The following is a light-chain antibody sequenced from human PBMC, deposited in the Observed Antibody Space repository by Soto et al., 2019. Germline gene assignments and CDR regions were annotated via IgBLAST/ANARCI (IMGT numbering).Light chain of an antibody. V-gene: IGKV3-15*01. J-gene: IGKJ4*01. CDR1: QSVSSN. CDR3: QQYNNWPPLT. CDR2: GAS. Sequence: EIVMSQSPATLSVSPGERATLSCRASQSVSSNLAWYQQKPGQAPRLLIYGASTRATGIPARFSGSGSETESTFTISSLQSEDSAVYYCQQYNNWPPLTFGGGTKVEIK.